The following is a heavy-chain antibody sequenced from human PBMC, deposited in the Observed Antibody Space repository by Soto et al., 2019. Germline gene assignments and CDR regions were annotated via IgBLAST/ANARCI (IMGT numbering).Heavy chain of an antibody. CDR1: GLTFSRHA. CDR2: ISDSGVST. Sequence: EVQLLESGGGLVQPGGSLRLSCAASGLTFSRHAMSWVRQAPGKGLEWVSAISDSGVSTYYADSVRGRFTISRDNSKSTLYLQLNSLRVEDTAVYYCAKPFATDFDFWGRGTLVTVSS. D-gene: IGHD1-26*01. V-gene: IGHV3-23*01. J-gene: IGHJ4*02. CDR3: AKPFATDFDF.